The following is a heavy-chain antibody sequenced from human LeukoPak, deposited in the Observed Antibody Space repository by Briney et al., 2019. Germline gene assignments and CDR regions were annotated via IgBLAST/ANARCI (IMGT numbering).Heavy chain of an antibody. Sequence: SETLSLTCTVSGASISSGIYYWTWIRQPAGEGLEWIGRIFTSGNTNYNPSLKSRVTISVDTSKNQFSLRLSSVTAADTAVYYCARVTGYMTEDYFDYWGQGTLITVSS. CDR1: GASISSGIYY. CDR2: IFTSGNT. V-gene: IGHV4-61*02. CDR3: ARVTGYMTEDYFDY. D-gene: IGHD6-13*01. J-gene: IGHJ4*02.